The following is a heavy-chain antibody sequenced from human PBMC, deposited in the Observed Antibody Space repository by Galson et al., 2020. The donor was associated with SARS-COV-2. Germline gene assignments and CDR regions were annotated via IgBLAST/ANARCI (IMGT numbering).Heavy chain of an antibody. CDR1: SDSMTSGGYY. V-gene: IGHV4-31*03. Sequence: ASETLSLTCTVSSDSMTSGGYYWTWIRQHPGKGLEWIGYMYSSGSTHYNPSLRSRVDILPDTSKNQFSLNLRSVTAADTAVYYCARVMLLIAVPDSWGPGTLVTVSA. J-gene: IGHJ4*02. CDR3: ARVMLLIAVPDS. CDR2: MYSSGST. D-gene: IGHD6-19*01.